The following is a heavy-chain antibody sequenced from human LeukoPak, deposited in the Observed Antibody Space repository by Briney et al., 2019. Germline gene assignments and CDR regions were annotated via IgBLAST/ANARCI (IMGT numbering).Heavy chain of an antibody. CDR1: GITFSSYW. V-gene: IGHV3-74*01. CDR3: ARNNHATSGWLDY. J-gene: IGHJ4*02. Sequence: GGSLRLSCAASGITFSSYWMHWVRQVPGKGLVWVSRINSDGSSTSYADSVTGRFTISRDNAKNTLYLQMNSLRAEDTAVYYCARNNHATSGWLDYWGQGTLVTVSS. CDR2: INSDGSST. D-gene: IGHD6-19*01.